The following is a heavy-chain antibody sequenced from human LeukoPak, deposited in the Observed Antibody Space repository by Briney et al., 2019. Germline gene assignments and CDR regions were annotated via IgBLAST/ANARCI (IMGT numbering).Heavy chain of an antibody. CDR1: GFTFSAYN. CDR2: ISSSSNYI. CDR3: ARDEGVSFDY. V-gene: IGHV3-21*01. J-gene: IGHJ4*02. Sequence: NAGGSLRLSCVTSGFTFSAYNMNWVCQAPGKGLEWVSCISSSSNYIYYADSVKGRFTISRDNAKNSLYLQMNSLRAEDTAVYYCARDEGVSFDYWGQGTLVTVSS.